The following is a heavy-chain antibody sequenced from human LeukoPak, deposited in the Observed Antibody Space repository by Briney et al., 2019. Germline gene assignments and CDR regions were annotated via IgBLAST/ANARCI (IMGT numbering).Heavy chain of an antibody. CDR1: GYTFTSYA. D-gene: IGHD3-3*01. Sequence: SVKVSCKASGYTFTSYAISWVRQAPGQGLEWMGGIIPIFGTANYAQKFQGRVTITADKSTSTAYMELSSLRSEDTAVYYCARNDFWSGYSRYYFDYWGQGTLVTVSS. CDR3: ARNDFWSGYSRYYFDY. V-gene: IGHV1-69*06. CDR2: IIPIFGTA. J-gene: IGHJ4*02.